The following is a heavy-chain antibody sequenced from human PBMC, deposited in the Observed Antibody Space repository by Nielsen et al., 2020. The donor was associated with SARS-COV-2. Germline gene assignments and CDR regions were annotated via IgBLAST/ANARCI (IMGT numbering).Heavy chain of an antibody. D-gene: IGHD3-10*01. CDR2: IYYSGST. V-gene: IGHV4-59*06. J-gene: IGHJ6*03. CDR3: ARVENYYALGTLALGMDV. CDR1: GGSISSYY. Sequence: SETLSLTCTVSGGSISSYYWSWIRQHPGKGLEWIGNIYYSGSTFYNPSVKSHFSMSLDTSKNQFSLNVTSVTAADTAVYYCARVENYYALGTLALGMDVWGKGTMVTVSS.